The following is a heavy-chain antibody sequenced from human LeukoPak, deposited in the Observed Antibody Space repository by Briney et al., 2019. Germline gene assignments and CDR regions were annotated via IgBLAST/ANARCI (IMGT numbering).Heavy chain of an antibody. CDR3: STAKFDN. CDR2: INIDSITV. CDR1: GFPLISYS. V-gene: IGHV3-48*01. Sequence: GSLRLSCAASGFPLISYSINWVRRAPGKGLEWVSYINIDSITVNYADSVKGRFTISRDNAKNSLYLQMNSLRAEDTAVYYCSTAKFDNWGQGTLVTVSS. J-gene: IGHJ4*02.